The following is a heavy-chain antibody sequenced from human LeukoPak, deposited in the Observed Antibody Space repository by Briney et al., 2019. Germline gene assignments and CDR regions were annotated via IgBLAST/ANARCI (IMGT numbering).Heavy chain of an antibody. CDR1: GGSISSGGYY. CDR3: ARVVEKQLVLFSRKNWFDP. D-gene: IGHD6-13*01. J-gene: IGHJ5*02. V-gene: IGHV4-31*03. CDR2: IYYSGST. Sequence: PSQTLSLTCTVSGGSISSGGYYWSWIRQHPGTGLEWIGYIYYSGSTYYNPSLKSRVTISVDTSKNQFSLKLSSVTAADTAVYYCARVVEKQLVLFSRKNWFDPWGQGTLVTVSS.